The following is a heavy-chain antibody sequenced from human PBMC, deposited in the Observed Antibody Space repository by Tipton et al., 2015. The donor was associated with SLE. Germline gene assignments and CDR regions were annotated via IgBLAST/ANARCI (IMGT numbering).Heavy chain of an antibody. CDR3: ARDVNSNYGTDGMDV. Sequence: TLSLTCAVYGGSFSGYYWSWIRQPPGKGLEWIGEINHSGSTNYNPSLKSRVTISVDTSKNQFSLKLSSVTAADTAVYYCARDVNSNYGTDGMDVWGQGTTVTVSS. J-gene: IGHJ6*02. V-gene: IGHV4-34*01. CDR1: GGSFSGYY. CDR2: INHSGST. D-gene: IGHD4-11*01.